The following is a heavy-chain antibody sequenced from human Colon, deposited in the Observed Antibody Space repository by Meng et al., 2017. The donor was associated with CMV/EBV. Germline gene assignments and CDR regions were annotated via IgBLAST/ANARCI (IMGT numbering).Heavy chain of an antibody. J-gene: IGHJ4*02. CDR3: AYEGPYSGNYVDY. CDR2: IHGGGGT. CDR1: GSTVGSHY. V-gene: IGHV3-66*02. D-gene: IGHD1-26*01. Sequence: CEASGSTVGSHYVSWVRQAPVKGLEWVSVIHGGGGTYYADSVKGRFTISRDNSKNTLYLQMDSLRPEDTAVYYCAYEGPYSGNYVDYWGQGALVTVSS.